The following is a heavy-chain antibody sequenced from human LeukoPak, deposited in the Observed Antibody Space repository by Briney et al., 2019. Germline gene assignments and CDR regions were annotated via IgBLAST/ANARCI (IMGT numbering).Heavy chain of an antibody. Sequence: SETLSLTCTVSGGSISRYNWSWVRQPPGKGLEWVWYIYYSRSTNSNPSPKSRVTISVDTSKNQFSLKLSSVTAAGTAVYYCARVTDYYDSGDAFDIWGQGTMVTVSS. D-gene: IGHD3-22*01. CDR2: IYYSRST. J-gene: IGHJ3*02. V-gene: IGHV4-59*01. CDR3: ARVTDYYDSGDAFDI. CDR1: GGSISRYN.